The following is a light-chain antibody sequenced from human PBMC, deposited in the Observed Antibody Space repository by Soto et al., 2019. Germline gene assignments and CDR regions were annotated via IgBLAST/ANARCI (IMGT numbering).Light chain of an antibody. Sequence: QSVLTQPASVSGSPGQSITISCTGTSSDVGGYNYVSWYQQHPGKAPKLMIYDVSNRPSGVSNRFSGSKSGNTASLTLSGLWVGSEVIYTCSSNPSRTPFYVAETGSKVTL. CDR2: DVS. J-gene: IGLJ1*01. CDR1: SSDVGGYNY. CDR3: SSNPSRTPFYV. V-gene: IGLV2-14*01.